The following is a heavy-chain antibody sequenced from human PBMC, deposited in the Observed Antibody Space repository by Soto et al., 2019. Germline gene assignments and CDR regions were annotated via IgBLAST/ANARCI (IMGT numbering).Heavy chain of an antibody. D-gene: IGHD3-3*01. Sequence: QVQLQESGPGLVKPSGTLSLTCAVSGGSISSSNWWSWVRQPPGKGLEWIGEIYHSGSTNYNPSLKSRVTISVDKSKNQFSLKLSSVTAADTAVYYCVREKRYDFWSGYYFIDYWGQGTLVTVSS. CDR2: IYHSGST. CDR3: VREKRYDFWSGYYFIDY. CDR1: GGSISSSNW. V-gene: IGHV4-4*02. J-gene: IGHJ4*02.